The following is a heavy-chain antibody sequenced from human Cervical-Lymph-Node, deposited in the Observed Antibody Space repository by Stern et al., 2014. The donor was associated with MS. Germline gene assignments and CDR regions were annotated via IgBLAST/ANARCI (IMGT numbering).Heavy chain of an antibody. V-gene: IGHV4-61*01. CDR3: ARDSSRLGIFHY. J-gene: IGHJ4*02. CDR2: VYYSGNT. Sequence: VQLQESGPGLVRPSETLSLTCTVSGDSVSSGSHYWGWIRQPPGKGLEWIGHVYYSGNTDYSPSLKSRLTISVDTSKNQFFLRLSSVTAADTAVYFCARDSSRLGIFHYWGQGTLVTVSP. CDR1: GDSVSSGSHY. D-gene: IGHD7-27*01.